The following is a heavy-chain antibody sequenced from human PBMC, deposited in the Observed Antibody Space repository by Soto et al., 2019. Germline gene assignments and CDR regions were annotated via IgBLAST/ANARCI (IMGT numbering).Heavy chain of an antibody. J-gene: IGHJ1*01. V-gene: IGHV1-18*01. CDR1: GYTFTSYG. Sequence: ASVKVSCKASGYTFTSYGISWVRQAPGQGLEWMGGISADNGNTNYAQKFQGRVTMTEDTSTDTAYMELSSLRSEDTAVYYCATVQQWLAEYFQHWGQGTLVTVSS. CDR2: ISADNGNT. CDR3: ATVQQWLAEYFQH. D-gene: IGHD6-19*01.